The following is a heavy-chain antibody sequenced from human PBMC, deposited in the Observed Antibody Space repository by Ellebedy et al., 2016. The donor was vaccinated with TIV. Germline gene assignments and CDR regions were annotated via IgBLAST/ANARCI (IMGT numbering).Heavy chain of an antibody. J-gene: IGHJ5*02. Sequence: AASVKVSCKPSGYTFADYYIHWVRQAPGQGLEWMGWLNPNTGVTHYAQNFQGRVTMTSDTSISAAYMELNILMSDDTAIYYCARDFRQNWNDPTGVWFDPWGQGTLVTVSS. CDR2: LNPNTGVT. D-gene: IGHD1-1*01. V-gene: IGHV1-2*02. CDR1: GYTFADYY. CDR3: ARDFRQNWNDPTGVWFDP.